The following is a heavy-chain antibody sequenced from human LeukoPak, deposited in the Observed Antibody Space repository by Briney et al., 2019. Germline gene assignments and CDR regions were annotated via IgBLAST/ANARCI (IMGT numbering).Heavy chain of an antibody. J-gene: IGHJ4*02. CDR1: GFTFSGFS. CDR2: ISSSSTYI. CDR3: ARETTPGDY. D-gene: IGHD1-14*01. V-gene: IGHV3-21*01. Sequence: GGSLRLSCAASGFTFSGFSMNWVRQAPGKGLEWVSSISSSSTYIYYADSVKGRFTISRDNAKNSLYPQVNSLRAEDTAVYYCARETTPGDYWGQGTLVTVSS.